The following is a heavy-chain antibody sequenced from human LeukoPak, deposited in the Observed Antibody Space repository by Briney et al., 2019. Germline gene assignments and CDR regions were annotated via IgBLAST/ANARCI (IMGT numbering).Heavy chain of an antibody. CDR3: ARGRVGVPAAPKVGGYYYYYYGMDV. J-gene: IGHJ6*02. D-gene: IGHD2-2*01. Sequence: ASVKVSCKASGYPFINYDVNWVRQATGQGLEWMGWMNPKSNNRGYAQKFQGRVTITTDTSISTAYMELSSLRSEDTAVYYCARGRVGVPAAPKVGGYYYYYYGMDVWGQGTTVTVSS. V-gene: IGHV1-8*03. CDR2: MNPKSNNR. CDR1: GYPFINYD.